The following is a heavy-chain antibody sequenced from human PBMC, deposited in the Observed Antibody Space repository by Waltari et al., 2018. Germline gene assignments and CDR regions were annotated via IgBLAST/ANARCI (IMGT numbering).Heavy chain of an antibody. CDR2: IYPGDSDT. Sequence: EVQLVQSGAEVKKPGESLKISCKGSGYSFTSYWIGWVRQMPGKGLEGMGIIYPGDSDTRYSPSFQGQVTISADKSISTAYLQWSSLKASDTAMYYCARLEGYSGYDYYYYYYMDVWGKGTTVTVSS. CDR3: ARLEGYSGYDYYYYYYMDV. V-gene: IGHV5-51*01. D-gene: IGHD5-12*01. J-gene: IGHJ6*03. CDR1: GYSFTSYW.